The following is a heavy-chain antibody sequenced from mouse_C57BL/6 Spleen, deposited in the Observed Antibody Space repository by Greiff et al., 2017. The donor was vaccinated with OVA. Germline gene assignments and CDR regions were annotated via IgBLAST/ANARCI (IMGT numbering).Heavy chain of an antibody. CDR3: ARSVYDTGDYFDY. D-gene: IGHD2-3*01. J-gene: IGHJ2*01. V-gene: IGHV1-76*01. Sequence: QVQLKQSGAELVRPGASVKLSCKASGYTFTDYYINWVKQRPGQGLEWIARIYPGSGNTYYNEKFKGKATLTAEKSSSTAYMQLSSLTSEDSAVYFCARSVYDTGDYFDYWGQGTTLTVSS. CDR2: IYPGSGNT. CDR1: GYTFTDYY.